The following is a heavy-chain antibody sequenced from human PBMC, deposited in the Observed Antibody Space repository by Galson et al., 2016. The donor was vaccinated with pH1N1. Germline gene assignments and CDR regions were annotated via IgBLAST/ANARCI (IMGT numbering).Heavy chain of an antibody. CDR2: IYYSGST. D-gene: IGHD1-26*01. Sequence: TLSLTCTVSGGSISSGGYYWSWIRQHPGKGLEWIGYIYYSGSTYYNPSLKSRVTISVDTSKNQFSLKLSSVTAADTAVYYCARGRAYSGSFLFDYWGQGTLVTVSS. CDR3: ARGRAYSGSFLFDY. J-gene: IGHJ4*02. CDR1: GGSISSGGYY. V-gene: IGHV4-31*03.